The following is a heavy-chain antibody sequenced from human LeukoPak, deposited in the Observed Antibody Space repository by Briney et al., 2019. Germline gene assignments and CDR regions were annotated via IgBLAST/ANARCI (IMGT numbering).Heavy chain of an antibody. CDR1: GYTFTGYY. CDR3: ASATSSSPSDY. D-gene: IGHD6-13*01. CDR2: INPNSGGT. Sequence: GASVRVSCTASGYTFTGYYMHWVRQSPGQGLEWMGWINPNSGGTNYAQKFQGRVTMTRDTSISTAYMELSRMRSDDTAVYYCASATSSSPSDYWGQGTLVTVSS. J-gene: IGHJ4*02. V-gene: IGHV1-2*02.